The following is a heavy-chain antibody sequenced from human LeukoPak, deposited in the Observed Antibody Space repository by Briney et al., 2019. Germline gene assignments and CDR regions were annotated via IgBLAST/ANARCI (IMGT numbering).Heavy chain of an antibody. CDR1: GGSISSYY. D-gene: IGHD3-22*01. Sequence: PSETLSLTCTVSGGSISSYYWSWIRQPPGKGLEWIGYIYYSGSTNYNPSLKSRVTISVDTSKNQFSLKLSSVTAADTAVYYCARHYYDSSGYYDYWGQGTLVTVSS. V-gene: IGHV4-59*08. CDR3: ARHYYDSSGYYDY. CDR2: IYYSGST. J-gene: IGHJ4*02.